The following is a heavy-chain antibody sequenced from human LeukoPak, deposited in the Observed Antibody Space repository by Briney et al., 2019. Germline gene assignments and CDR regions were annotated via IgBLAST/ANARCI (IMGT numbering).Heavy chain of an antibody. V-gene: IGHV4-34*01. CDR1: GGSFSGYY. D-gene: IGHD3-16*02. CDR2: INHSGST. J-gene: IGHJ6*03. CDR3: ARVGMITFGGVIVYYYYYMDV. Sequence: SETLSLTCAVYGGSFSGYYWSWIRQPPGKGLEWIGEINHSGSTNYNPSLKSRVTISVDTSKNQFSLKLSSVTAADTAVYYCARVGMITFGGVIVYYYYYMDVWGKGTTVTVSS.